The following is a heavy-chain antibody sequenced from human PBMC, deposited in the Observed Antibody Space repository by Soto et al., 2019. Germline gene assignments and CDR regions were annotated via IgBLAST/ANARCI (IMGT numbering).Heavy chain of an antibody. D-gene: IGHD3-16*02. Sequence: QVQLVQSGAEVKKPGASVKVSCKASGYTFTSYGISWVRQAPGQGLEWMGWISAYNGNTNYAQKLQGIVTMTTDTTTSTCYMELRSLRSEDTAVYYCATSTCGYIWGSYRSYAFDIWGQGTMVTVSS. CDR1: GYTFTSYG. V-gene: IGHV1-18*01. CDR3: ATSTCGYIWGSYRSYAFDI. J-gene: IGHJ3*02. CDR2: ISAYNGNT.